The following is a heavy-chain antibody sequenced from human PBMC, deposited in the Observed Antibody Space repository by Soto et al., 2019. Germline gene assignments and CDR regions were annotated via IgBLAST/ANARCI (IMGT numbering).Heavy chain of an antibody. CDR1: GGSISSSSYY. Sequence: LSLTCTVSGGSISSSSYYWGWIRQPPGKGLEWIGSIYYSGSTYYNPSLKSRVTISVDTSKNQFSLKLSSVTAADTAVYYCASTIFGVVIDYFDYWGQGTLVTVSS. CDR3: ASTIFGVVIDYFDY. J-gene: IGHJ4*02. CDR2: IYYSGST. V-gene: IGHV4-39*01. D-gene: IGHD3-3*01.